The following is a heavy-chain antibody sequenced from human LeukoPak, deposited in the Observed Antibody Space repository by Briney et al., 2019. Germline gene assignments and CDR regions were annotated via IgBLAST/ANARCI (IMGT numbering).Heavy chain of an antibody. CDR1: GGSISSYY. CDR2: INHSGST. Sequence: SETLSLTCTVSGGSISSYYWSWIRQPPGKGLEWIGEINHSGSTNYNPSLKSRVTISVDTSKNQFSLKLSSVTAADTAVYYCARCELLPAFDIWGQGTMVTVSS. J-gene: IGHJ3*02. D-gene: IGHD1-26*01. V-gene: IGHV4-34*01. CDR3: ARCELLPAFDI.